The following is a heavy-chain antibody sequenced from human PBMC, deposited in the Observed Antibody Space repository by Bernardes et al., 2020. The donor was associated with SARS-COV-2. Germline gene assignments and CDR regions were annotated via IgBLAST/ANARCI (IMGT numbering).Heavy chain of an antibody. CDR1: GFTFSDSY. V-gene: IGHV3-11*01. CDR2: ISSSGSTI. D-gene: IGHD6-6*01. Sequence: GGSLRLSCAASGFTFSDSYLSWIRQAPGPGLEWVSYISSSGSTIYYADSVKGRFTISRDNAKNSLYLQMNSLRAEDTAVYYCARDRVYSSSYYGMDVWGQGTTVTVSS. CDR3: ARDRVYSSSYYGMDV. J-gene: IGHJ6*02.